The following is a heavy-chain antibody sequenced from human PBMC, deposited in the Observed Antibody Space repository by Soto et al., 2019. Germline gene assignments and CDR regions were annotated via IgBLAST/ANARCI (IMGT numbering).Heavy chain of an antibody. CDR1: GFTVSSNY. CDR3: ARTQNPRGYCISTSCLQYCYYYHMDV. D-gene: IGHD2-2*01. J-gene: IGHJ6*03. CDR2: IYSGGST. V-gene: IGHV3-53*04. Sequence: GGSLRLSCAASGFTVSSNYMSWVRQAPGKGLEWVSVIYSGGSTYYADSVKGRFTISRHNSKNTLYLQMNSLRAEDTAVYYCARTQNPRGYCISTSCLQYCYYYHMDVWGKGTKVTAS.